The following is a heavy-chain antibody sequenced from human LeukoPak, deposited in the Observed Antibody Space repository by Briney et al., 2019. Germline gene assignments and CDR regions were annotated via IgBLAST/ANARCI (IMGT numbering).Heavy chain of an antibody. Sequence: GESLKISCKGSGYHFATYWIGWVRQMPGKDLEWMGVVYPSDSIAKYNPSFQGLVTISADKSISTAYLQWDSLKASDTAIYYCARDYSSVSDYWGQGTLVTVSS. D-gene: IGHD3-10*01. CDR2: VYPSDSIA. CDR1: GYHFATYW. CDR3: ARDYSSVSDY. J-gene: IGHJ4*02. V-gene: IGHV5-51*01.